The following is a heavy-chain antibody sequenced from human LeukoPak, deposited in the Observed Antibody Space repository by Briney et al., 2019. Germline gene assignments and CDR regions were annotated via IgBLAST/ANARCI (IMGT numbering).Heavy chain of an antibody. CDR3: ARLLWFGDRYGMDV. CDR1: GFTFSSYS. V-gene: IGHV3-48*01. CDR2: ISSSSSTI. J-gene: IGHJ6*02. D-gene: IGHD3-10*01. Sequence: GGSLRLSCAASGFTFSSYSMNWVRQAPGKGLEWVSYISSSSSTIYYADSVKGRFTISRDNAKNSLYLQINSLRAEDTAVYYCARLLWFGDRYGMDVWGQGTTVTVSS.